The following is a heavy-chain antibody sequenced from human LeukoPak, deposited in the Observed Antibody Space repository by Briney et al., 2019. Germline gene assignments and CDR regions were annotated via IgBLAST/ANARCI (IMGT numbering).Heavy chain of an antibody. Sequence: GGSLRLSCTASGFTFRTYAMNWVRQAPGKGLEWLSGFSGSGNGTFYADSVKGRFIISRDNSKNMVYLQMSSLTVEDTATYYCAKRTMSAFDSWGQGTLLIVSS. CDR3: AKRTMSAFDS. J-gene: IGHJ4*02. CDR1: GFTFRTYA. V-gene: IGHV3-23*01. CDR2: FSGSGNGT.